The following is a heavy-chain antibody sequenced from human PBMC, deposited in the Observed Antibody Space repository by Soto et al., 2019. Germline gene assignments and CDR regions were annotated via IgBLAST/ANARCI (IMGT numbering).Heavy chain of an antibody. J-gene: IGHJ4*02. CDR3: ARDLHGGSYY. CDR1: GYTFTSYG. Sequence: QVQLVQSGAEVKKPGASVKVSCKASGYTFTSYGISWVRQAAGQGLEWMGWISAYNGNTKYAQKLQGRVTMTTDTPKSTTHMELRRLSSDDTAVYYCARDLHGGSYYWGQGTLVTVSS. CDR2: ISAYNGNT. D-gene: IGHD3-10*01. V-gene: IGHV1-18*01.